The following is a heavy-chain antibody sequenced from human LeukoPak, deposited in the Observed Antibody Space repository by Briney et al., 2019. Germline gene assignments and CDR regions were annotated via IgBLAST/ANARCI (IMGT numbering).Heavy chain of an antibody. V-gene: IGHV3-74*01. J-gene: IGHJ6*03. CDR3: ARGRLLWFGESTYYMDV. CDR1: GFTFSSYW. D-gene: IGHD3-10*01. CDR2: INSDGSST. Sequence: PGGSLRLSCAASGFTFSSYWMHWVRQAPGKGLVWVSRINSDGSSTSYADSVKGRFTISRDNAENTLYLQMNSLRAEDTAVYYCARGRLLWFGESTYYMDVWGKGTTVTVSS.